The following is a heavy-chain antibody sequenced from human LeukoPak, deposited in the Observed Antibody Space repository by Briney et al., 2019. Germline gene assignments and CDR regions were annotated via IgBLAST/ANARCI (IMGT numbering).Heavy chain of an antibody. CDR3: ATDHSMANTAWWFDP. Sequence: ASVKVSCKASGYTITNNYMHWVRQAPGQGLEWMGVINPSGTGTSYAQKFQGRITMSRGTSTSTVYMELSSLRSEDTAFYYCATDHSMANTAWWFDPWGQGTLVTVSS. V-gene: IGHV1-46*01. CDR2: INPSGTGT. D-gene: IGHD5-24*01. CDR1: GYTITNNY. J-gene: IGHJ5*02.